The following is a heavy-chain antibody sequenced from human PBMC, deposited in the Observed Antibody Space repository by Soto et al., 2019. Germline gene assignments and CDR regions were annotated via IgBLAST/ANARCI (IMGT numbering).Heavy chain of an antibody. V-gene: IGHV1-46*01. Sequence: ASVKVSFKASGYTFTSYYMHWLRQAPGQGLEWMGIINPSGGSTSYAQKFQGRVTMTRDTSTSTVYMELSSLRSEDTAVYYCARDPYTAMDYFDYWGQGTLVTVSS. CDR3: ARDPYTAMDYFDY. CDR1: GYTFTSYY. CDR2: INPSGGST. D-gene: IGHD5-18*01. J-gene: IGHJ4*02.